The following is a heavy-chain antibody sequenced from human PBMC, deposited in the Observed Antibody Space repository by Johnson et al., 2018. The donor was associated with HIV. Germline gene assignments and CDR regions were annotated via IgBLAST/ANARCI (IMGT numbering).Heavy chain of an antibody. V-gene: IGHV3-30-3*01. CDR2: ISYDGSNK. CDR3: ARDGNYDDRSGYRVDAFDV. Sequence: QVQLVESGGGLIQPGGSLRLSCAASGFTVSSNYMSWVRQAPGKGLEWVAVISYDGSNKYYADSVKGLFTISRDNSKNTLYLQMNSLRAEDTAVYYCARDGNYDDRSGYRVDAFDVWGQGTMVTVSS. D-gene: IGHD3-22*01. CDR1: GFTVSSNY. J-gene: IGHJ3*01.